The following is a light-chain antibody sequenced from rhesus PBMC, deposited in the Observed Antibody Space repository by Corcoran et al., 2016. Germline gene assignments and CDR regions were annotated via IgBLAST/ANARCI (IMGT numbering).Light chain of an antibody. Sequence: EIVMTQSPATLSLSPGERATLSCRASQSVSIYVAWYQQKPDQSPRLLIYGASSRATGIPDRFSGGGSGKDFTFITKSLEPEDVGIYYCHQYNDWHSFGQGTKMEIK. CDR3: HQYNDWHS. J-gene: IGKJ2*01. V-gene: IGKV3S9*01. CDR2: GAS. CDR1: QSVSIY.